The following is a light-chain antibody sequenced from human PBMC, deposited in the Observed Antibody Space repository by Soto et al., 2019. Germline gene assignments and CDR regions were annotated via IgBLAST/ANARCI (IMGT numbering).Light chain of an antibody. CDR2: GAS. V-gene: IGKV3-15*01. Sequence: EIVMTQSPTTVSVSPGERATLSCRASQNVNSNLAWYQQKPGQAPRLLISGASTRAPGIPARFTGSGSGTNFTQSVSGLQSEDFAVYYCHQYNDWCVYTFGQGTKLEIK. CDR1: QNVNSN. CDR3: HQYNDWCVYT. J-gene: IGKJ2*01.